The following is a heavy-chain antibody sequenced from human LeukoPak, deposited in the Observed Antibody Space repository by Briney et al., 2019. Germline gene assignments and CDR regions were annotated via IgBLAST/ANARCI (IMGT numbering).Heavy chain of an antibody. J-gene: IGHJ5*02. V-gene: IGHV1-2*02. CDR1: GYTFTGFY. CDR2: INPNSGGI. D-gene: IGHD6-19*01. CDR3: AKGDSAVAADWFDP. Sequence: ASVKVSCKASGYTFTGFYMHWVRQAPGQGLEWMGWINPNSGGINYAQKFQGRVTMTRDTSISTAYMELSRLRSDDTAVYYCAKGDSAVAADWFDPWGQGTLVTVSS.